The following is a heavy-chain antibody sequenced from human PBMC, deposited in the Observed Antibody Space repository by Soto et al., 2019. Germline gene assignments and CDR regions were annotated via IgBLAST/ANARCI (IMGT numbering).Heavy chain of an antibody. CDR2: IYGGGNT. D-gene: IGHD4-17*01. J-gene: IGHJ3*01. Sequence: ESGGGLIQPGGSLRLSCAASGFSVSSKYMIWVRQAPGKGLEWVSAIYGGGNTYDADSVRGRFTISRDSSKNTVSLLMYSLRAEDTAVYYCAASVTTAGAFDFWGQGTLVTVSS. V-gene: IGHV3-53*01. CDR3: AASVTTAGAFDF. CDR1: GFSVSSKY.